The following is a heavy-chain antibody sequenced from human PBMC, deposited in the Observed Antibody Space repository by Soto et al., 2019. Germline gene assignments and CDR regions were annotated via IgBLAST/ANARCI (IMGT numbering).Heavy chain of an antibody. V-gene: IGHV3-66*01. D-gene: IGHD4-17*01. CDR2: IYSGGNT. CDR3: ARDKNGFDP. CDR1: GFTVSTNY. J-gene: IGHJ5*02. Sequence: GGSLRLSCEASGFTVSTNYMTWVRQAPGKGLEWVSVIYSGGNTYYADSVKGRFTISRDNSKNTVYLQMNSLRAEDTAVYYCARDKNGFDPWGQGTLVTVSS.